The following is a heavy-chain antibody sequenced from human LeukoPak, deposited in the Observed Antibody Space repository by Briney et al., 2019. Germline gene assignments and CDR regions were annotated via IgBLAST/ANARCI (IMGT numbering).Heavy chain of an antibody. CDR1: GFTFSDYW. J-gene: IGHJ4*02. D-gene: IGHD3-10*02. V-gene: IGHV3-7*01. Sequence: GGSLRLSCAASGFTFSDYWMNWVRQAPGKGLGWVANIKQDGSLKQYVGSVKGRFTISRDNAKNSLYLQMNSLRTEDTAVYYCATEFNYVGAFDSWGQGNLVTVSS. CDR2: IKQDGSLK. CDR3: ATEFNYVGAFDS.